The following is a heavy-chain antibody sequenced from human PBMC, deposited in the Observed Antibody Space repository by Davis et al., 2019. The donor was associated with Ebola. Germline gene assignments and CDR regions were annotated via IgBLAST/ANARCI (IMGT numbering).Heavy chain of an antibody. CDR3: ASLSRYYYYGMDV. J-gene: IGHJ6*02. CDR1: GFTFSSYA. Sequence: GGSLRLSCAASGFTFSSYAMSWVRQAPGKGLEWVPVIYNGGSTYYADSVKGRFTISRHNSKNTLYLQMNSLRAEDTAVCYCASLSRYYYYGMDVWGQGTTVTVSS. D-gene: IGHD3-16*01. CDR2: IYNGGST. V-gene: IGHV3-53*04.